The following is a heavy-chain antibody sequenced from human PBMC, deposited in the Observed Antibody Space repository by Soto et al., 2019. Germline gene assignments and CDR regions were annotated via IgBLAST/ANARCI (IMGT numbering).Heavy chain of an antibody. D-gene: IGHD3-10*01. CDR3: ARDPAGVRSGYFDY. CDR2: IIPIIGTT. CDR1: GGTFSSHA. V-gene: IGHV1-69*13. Sequence: GASVKVSCKASGGTFSSHAISWVRQAPGQGLEWMGGIIPIIGTTNYAQKFQGRVTITADESTSTAYMELSSLRSEDTSVYYCARDPAGVRSGYFDYWGQGTLVTVSS. J-gene: IGHJ4*02.